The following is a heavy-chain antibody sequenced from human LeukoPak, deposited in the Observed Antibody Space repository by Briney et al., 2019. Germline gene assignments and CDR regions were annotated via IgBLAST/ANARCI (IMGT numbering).Heavy chain of an antibody. J-gene: IGHJ4*02. CDR1: GGSISSGGYY. Sequence: SETLSLTCTVSGGSISSGGYYWSWIRQHPGKGLEWIGYIYYSGSTYYNPSLKSRVTISVDTSKNQFSLKLSSVTAADTAVYHCASSDSSSVDYWGQGTLVTVSS. D-gene: IGHD6-6*01. CDR3: ASSDSSSVDY. V-gene: IGHV4-31*03. CDR2: IYYSGST.